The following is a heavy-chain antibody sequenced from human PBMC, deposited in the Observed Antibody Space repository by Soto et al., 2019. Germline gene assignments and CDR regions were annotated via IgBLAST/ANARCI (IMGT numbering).Heavy chain of an antibody. CDR2: INHSGST. D-gene: IGHD3-10*01. J-gene: IGHJ3*02. CDR1: GGSFSGYY. V-gene: IGHV4-34*01. CDR3: ARVWGGAFDI. Sequence: SETLSLTCAVYGGSFSGYYWSWIRQPPGKGLEWIGEINHSGSTNYNPSLQSRVTISVDTSKNQFSLKLSSVTAADTAVYYCARVWGGAFDIWGQGTMVTVSS.